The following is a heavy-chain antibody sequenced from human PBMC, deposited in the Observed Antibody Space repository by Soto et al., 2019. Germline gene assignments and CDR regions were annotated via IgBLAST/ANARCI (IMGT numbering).Heavy chain of an antibody. CDR2: IYYSGST. Sequence: SETLSLTCTVSGGSISSGDYYWIWIRQPPGKGLEWIGYIYYSGSTYYNPSLKSRVTISVDTSKNQFSLKLSSVTAADTAVYYCAILKRGYSYGQTLSWFDPWGQGTLVTVSS. J-gene: IGHJ5*02. V-gene: IGHV4-30-4*02. CDR3: AILKRGYSYGQTLSWFDP. D-gene: IGHD5-18*01. CDR1: GGSISSGDYY.